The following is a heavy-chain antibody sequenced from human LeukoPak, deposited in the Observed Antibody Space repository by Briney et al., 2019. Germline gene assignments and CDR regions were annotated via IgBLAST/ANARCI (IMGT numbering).Heavy chain of an antibody. D-gene: IGHD3-10*01. Sequence: ASVKVSCKASGYTFTGYCMHWVRQAPGQGLEWMGWINPNSGGTNYAQKFQGRVTMTRDTSISTAYMELSRLRSDDTAVYYCARAGKQYYYGSGSYYFDYWGQGTLVTVSS. J-gene: IGHJ4*02. V-gene: IGHV1-2*02. CDR2: INPNSGGT. CDR3: ARAGKQYYYGSGSYYFDY. CDR1: GYTFTGYC.